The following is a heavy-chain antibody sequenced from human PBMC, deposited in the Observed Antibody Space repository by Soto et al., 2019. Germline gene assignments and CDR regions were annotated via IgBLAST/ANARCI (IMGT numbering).Heavy chain of an antibody. D-gene: IGHD2-2*01. J-gene: IGHJ6*03. V-gene: IGHV3-33*01. CDR3: ARAAGCSSPSCYLAFYYYYMDV. CDR2: IWYDGSNK. Sequence: QVQLVESGGGVVQPGRSLRLSCAASGFTFSSYGMHWVRQAPGKGLEWVAVIWYDGSNKYYADSVKGRFTISRDNSKNTLYLQMNSLRAEDTAGYYCARAAGCSSPSCYLAFYYYYMDVWGKGTTVTVSS. CDR1: GFTFSSYG.